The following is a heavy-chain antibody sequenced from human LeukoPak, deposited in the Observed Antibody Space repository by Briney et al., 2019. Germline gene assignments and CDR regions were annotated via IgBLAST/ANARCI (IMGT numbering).Heavy chain of an antibody. D-gene: IGHD6-19*01. J-gene: IGHJ5*02. CDR2: ICNSGGT. Sequence: CPWIRQPPGKGLEWIGCICNSGGTNYNPSLKSRVTISVDTSKNQFSLNLSSVTAADTAVYYCAKTGRPNNSGWYRWFDPWGQGTLVTVSS. CDR3: AKTGRPNNSGWYRWFDP. V-gene: IGHV4-4*09.